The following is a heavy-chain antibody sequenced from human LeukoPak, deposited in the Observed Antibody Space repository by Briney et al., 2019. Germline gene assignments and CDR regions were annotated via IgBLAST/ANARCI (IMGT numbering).Heavy chain of an antibody. V-gene: IGHV4-59*08. Sequence: GSLRLSCAASGFTVSSNYMSWIRQPPGRGLEWIGYIYYSGSTNYNPSLKSRVTISVDTSKNQFSLKLSSVTAADTAVYYCARHFAFSYYYMDVWGKGTTVTVSS. CDR1: GFTVSSNY. CDR2: IYYSGST. J-gene: IGHJ6*03. CDR3: ARHFAFSYYYMDV.